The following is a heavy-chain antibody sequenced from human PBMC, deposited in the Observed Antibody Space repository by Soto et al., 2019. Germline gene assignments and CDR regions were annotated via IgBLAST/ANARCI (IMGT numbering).Heavy chain of an antibody. J-gene: IGHJ5*02. Sequence: GGSLRLSCAASGFTVSSNYMSWVRQAPGKGLEWVSVIYSGGSTYYADSVKGRFTISRDNSKNTLYLQMNSLRAEDTAVYYCARLADTVTTLSWGQGTLVTVSS. CDR3: ARLADTVTTLS. D-gene: IGHD4-17*01. CDR2: IYSGGST. V-gene: IGHV3-66*01. CDR1: GFTVSSNY.